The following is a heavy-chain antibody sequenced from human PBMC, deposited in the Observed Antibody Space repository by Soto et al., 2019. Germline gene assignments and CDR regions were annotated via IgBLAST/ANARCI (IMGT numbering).Heavy chain of an antibody. CDR1: GGSFSGYY. CDR3: ARDIGVVNIVLMVYQYYFDY. J-gene: IGHJ4*02. CDR2: INHSGST. V-gene: IGHV4-34*01. D-gene: IGHD2-8*01. Sequence: PSETLSLTCAVYGGSFSGYYWSWIRQPPGKGLEWIGEINHSGSTNYNPSLKSRVTISVDTSKNQSSLKLSSVTAADTAVYYCARDIGVVNIVLMVYQYYFDYWGQGTLVTVCS.